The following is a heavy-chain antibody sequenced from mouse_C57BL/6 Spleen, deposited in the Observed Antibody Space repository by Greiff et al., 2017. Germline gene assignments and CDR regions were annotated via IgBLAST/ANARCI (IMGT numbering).Heavy chain of an antibody. CDR3: ARPPISTEVATHWYCGV. CDR1: GFTFSSYG. Sequence: DVMLVESGGDLVKPGGSLKLSCEASGFTFSSYGMSWVRQTPDKRLEWVATISSGGSYTYYPDSVKGRYTIARDNAKNTLYLQMSSLKSEDTAIYYCARPPISTEVATHWYCGVWGTGTTVTVSS. CDR2: ISSGGSYT. V-gene: IGHV5-6*02. D-gene: IGHD1-1*01. J-gene: IGHJ1*03.